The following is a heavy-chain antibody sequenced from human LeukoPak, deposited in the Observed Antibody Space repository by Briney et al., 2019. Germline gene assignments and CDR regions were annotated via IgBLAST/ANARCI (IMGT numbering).Heavy chain of an antibody. CDR1: GYSFTSYW. D-gene: IGHD2-2*01. CDR2: IYPGGSDT. J-gene: IGHJ5*02. Sequence: GESLKISCKGSGYSFTSYWIGWVRQMPGKGLEWMGIIYPGGSDTRYSPSFQGQVTISADKSISTAYLQWSSLKASDTAMYYCARQRVDCSSTSCYGGWFDPWGQGTLVTVSS. CDR3: ARQRVDCSSTSCYGGWFDP. V-gene: IGHV5-51*01.